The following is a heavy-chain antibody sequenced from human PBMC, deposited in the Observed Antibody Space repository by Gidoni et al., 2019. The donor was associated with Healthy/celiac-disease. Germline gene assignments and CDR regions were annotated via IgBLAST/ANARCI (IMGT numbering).Heavy chain of an antibody. V-gene: IGHV1-69*01. CDR2: IIPIFGTA. Sequence: CKASGGTFSSYAISWVRQAPGQGLEWMGGIIPIFGTANYAQKFQGRVTITADESTSTAYMELSSLRSEDTAVYYCARGPSIKEGFVDYWGQGTLVTVSS. CDR3: ARGPSIKEGFVDY. CDR1: GGTFSSYA. J-gene: IGHJ4*02. D-gene: IGHD3-10*01.